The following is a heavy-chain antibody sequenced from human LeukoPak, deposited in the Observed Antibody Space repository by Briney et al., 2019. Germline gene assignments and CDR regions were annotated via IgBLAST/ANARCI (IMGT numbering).Heavy chain of an antibody. V-gene: IGHV3-30*02. D-gene: IGHD3-10*01. CDR1: GFTFSSYG. J-gene: IGHJ4*02. CDR2: IRYDGSNK. Sequence: GGSLRLSCAASGFTFSSYGMHWVRQAPGKGLEWEAFIRYDGSNKYYADSVKGRFTISRDNSKNTLYLQMNSLRAEDTAVYYCAKTTYGSGSYSFFDYWGQGTLVTVSS. CDR3: AKTTYGSGSYSFFDY.